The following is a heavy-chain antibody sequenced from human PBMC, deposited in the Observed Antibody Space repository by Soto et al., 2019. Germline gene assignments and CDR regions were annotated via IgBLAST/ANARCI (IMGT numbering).Heavy chain of an antibody. V-gene: IGHV3-20*04. CDR2: INWNGGST. CDR3: ARGPYYYDSSGYSFDY. Sequence: GGSLRLSCAASGFTFDDYGMSWVRQAPGKGLEWVSGINWNGGSTGYADSVKGRFTISRDNAKNSLYLQMNSLRAEDTALYYCARGPYYYDSSGYSFDYWGQGTLVTVSS. J-gene: IGHJ4*02. D-gene: IGHD3-22*01. CDR1: GFTFDDYG.